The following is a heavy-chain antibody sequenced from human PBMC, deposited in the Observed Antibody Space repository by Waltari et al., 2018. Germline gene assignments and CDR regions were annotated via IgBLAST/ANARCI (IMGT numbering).Heavy chain of an antibody. V-gene: IGHV4-34*02. CDR3: ARGPRDKWLGRYSGEYFHH. J-gene: IGHJ1*01. CDR1: GASLSDYF. CDR2: NSLKDVT. Sequence: QVQLQQWGATLLKPSETLSLTCAVYGASLSDYFCTWIRQSPGKGLEWIGENSLKDVTYYNPSLERRVAVHLDTSKNQFDLRLESVTAADTAIYYCARGPRDKWLGRYSGEYFHHWGPGTLVSVSA. D-gene: IGHD6-19*01.